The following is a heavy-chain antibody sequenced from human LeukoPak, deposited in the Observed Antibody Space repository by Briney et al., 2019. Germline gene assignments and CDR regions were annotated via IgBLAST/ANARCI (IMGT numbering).Heavy chain of an antibody. V-gene: IGHV4-59*11. Sequence: SETLSLTCTASGGSISSHYWSWIRQPPGKGLEWIGNIYYSGSTNYNPSLKSRVTISVDTSKNQFSLKLSSVTAADTAVYYCARDRGFCTNGVCHFYNWFDPWGQGTLVTVSS. CDR2: IYYSGST. D-gene: IGHD2-8*01. J-gene: IGHJ5*02. CDR3: ARDRGFCTNGVCHFYNWFDP. CDR1: GGSISSHY.